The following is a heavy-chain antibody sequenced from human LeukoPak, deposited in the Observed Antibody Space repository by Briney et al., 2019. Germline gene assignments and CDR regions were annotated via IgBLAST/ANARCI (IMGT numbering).Heavy chain of an antibody. CDR2: IYSGGNT. CDR1: GFTFSNAW. D-gene: IGHD3-10*01. Sequence: GGSLRLSCAASGFTFSNAWMSWVRQAPGKGLEWVSLIYSGGNTYYADSVKGRFTISRDTSKNTLHLQMNSLRAEDTAVYYCASSGRVIRGGIDYWGQGTLVTVSS. CDR3: ASSGRVIRGGIDY. V-gene: IGHV3-53*01. J-gene: IGHJ4*02.